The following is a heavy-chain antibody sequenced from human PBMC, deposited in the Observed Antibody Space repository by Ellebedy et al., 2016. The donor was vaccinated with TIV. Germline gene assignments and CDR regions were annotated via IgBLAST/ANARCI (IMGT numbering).Heavy chain of an antibody. CDR2: INHSGST. J-gene: IGHJ5*02. CDR1: GGSFSGYY. Sequence: GSLRLSCAVYGGSFSGYYWSWIRQPPGKGLEWIGEINHSGSTNYNPSLKSRVTISVDTSKNQFSLKLSSVTAADTAVYYCARDRGYYGSGSYGPRGWFDPWGQGTLVTVSS. D-gene: IGHD3-10*01. V-gene: IGHV4-34*01. CDR3: ARDRGYYGSGSYGPRGWFDP.